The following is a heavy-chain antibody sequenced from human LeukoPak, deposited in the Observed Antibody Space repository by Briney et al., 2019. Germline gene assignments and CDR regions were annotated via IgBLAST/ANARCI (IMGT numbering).Heavy chain of an antibody. CDR2: IYSGGST. J-gene: IGHJ4*02. D-gene: IGHD3-22*01. CDR3: AMTYYFDSSGYYKLDY. Sequence: GGSLRLSCAASGFTVSSNYMSWVRHTPGKGLEWVSVIYSGGSTHYADSVKARFTISRDNSKNTLYLQMNSLRAEDTAVYYCAMTYYFDSSGYYKLDYWGQGTLVTVSS. V-gene: IGHV3-53*01. CDR1: GFTVSSNY.